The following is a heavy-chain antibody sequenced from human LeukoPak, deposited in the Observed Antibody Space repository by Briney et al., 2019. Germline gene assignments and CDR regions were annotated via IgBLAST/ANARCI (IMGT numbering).Heavy chain of an antibody. CDR3: TRGDYYDTSGYYFLFDY. V-gene: IGHV3-49*04. CDR2: IRSKAYGGTT. J-gene: IGHJ4*02. D-gene: IGHD3-22*01. Sequence: GGSLRLSFTASGFTFGDYGMSWVRQAPGKGLEWVGFIRSKAYGGTTEYAASVKGRFTISRDDSKSIAYLQMNSLKTEDTAVYYCTRGDYYDTSGYYFLFDYWGQGTLVTVSS. CDR1: GFTFGDYG.